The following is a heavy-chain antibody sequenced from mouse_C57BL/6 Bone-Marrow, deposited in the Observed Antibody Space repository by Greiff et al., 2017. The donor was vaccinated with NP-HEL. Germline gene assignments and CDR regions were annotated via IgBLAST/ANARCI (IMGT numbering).Heavy chain of an antibody. CDR1: GYTFTDYE. CDR3: ARFHFDD. V-gene: IGHV1-15*01. J-gene: IGHJ2*01. CDR2: IDPETGGT. Sequence: QVQLKESGAELVRPGASVTLSCKASGYTFTDYEMHWVKQTPVHGLEWIGAIDPETGGTAYNQKFKGKAILTADKPSSTAYMELRSLTSEDSAVYYCARFHFDDWGKGTTLTVSS.